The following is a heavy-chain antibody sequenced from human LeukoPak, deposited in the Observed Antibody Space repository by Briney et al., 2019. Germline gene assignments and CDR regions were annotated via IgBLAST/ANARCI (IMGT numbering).Heavy chain of an antibody. CDR2: IHSSGSTI. V-gene: IGHV3-48*03. J-gene: IGHJ5*02. CDR3: ARENPDWFDP. CDR1: GFTFSSYE. Sequence: GGSLRLSCAASGFTFSSYEMNWVRQAPGKGLEWISYIHSSGSTIYYADSVKGRFTISRDNAKNSLYLQMNSLRAEDTAVYYCARENPDWFDPWGQGTLVTVSS.